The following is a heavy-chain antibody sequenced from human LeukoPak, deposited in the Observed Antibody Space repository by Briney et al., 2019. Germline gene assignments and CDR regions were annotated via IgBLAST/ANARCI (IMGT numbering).Heavy chain of an antibody. V-gene: IGHV1-69*04. CDR1: GGTFSSYA. Sequence: ASVEVSCKASGGTFSSYAISWVRQAPGQGLEWMGRIIPILGIANYAQKFQGRVTITADKSTSTAYMELSSLRSEDTAVYYCARRIAAQTPAFDIWGQGTMVTVSS. D-gene: IGHD6-13*01. CDR2: IIPILGIA. J-gene: IGHJ3*02. CDR3: ARRIAAQTPAFDI.